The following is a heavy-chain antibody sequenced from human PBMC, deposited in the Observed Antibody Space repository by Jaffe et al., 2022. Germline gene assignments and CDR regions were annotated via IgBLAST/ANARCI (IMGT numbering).Heavy chain of an antibody. J-gene: IGHJ3*02. CDR1: GGTFSSYT. V-gene: IGHV1-69*02. CDR2: IIPILGIA. D-gene: IGHD3-22*01. Sequence: QVQLVQSGAEVKKPGSSVKVSCKASGGTFSSYTISWVRQAPGQGLEWMGRIIPILGIANYAQKFQGRVTITADKSTSTAYMELSSLRSEDTAVYYCARAPLSYYDSSGPEYDAFDIWGQGTMVTVSS. CDR3: ARAPLSYYDSSGPEYDAFDI.